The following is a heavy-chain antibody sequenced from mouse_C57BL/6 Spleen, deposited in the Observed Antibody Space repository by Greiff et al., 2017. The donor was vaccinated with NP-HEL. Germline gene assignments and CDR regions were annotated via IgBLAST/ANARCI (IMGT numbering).Heavy chain of an antibody. V-gene: IGHV1-82*01. Sequence: QVTLKECGPELVKPGASVKISCKASGYAFSSSWMNWVKQRPGKGLEWIGRIYPGDGDTNYNGKFKGKATLTADKSSSTAYMQLSSLTSEDSAVYFCARDGYYEYFDVWGTGTTVTVSS. CDR1: GYAFSSSW. CDR3: ARDGYYEYFDV. J-gene: IGHJ1*03. D-gene: IGHD2-3*01. CDR2: IYPGDGDT.